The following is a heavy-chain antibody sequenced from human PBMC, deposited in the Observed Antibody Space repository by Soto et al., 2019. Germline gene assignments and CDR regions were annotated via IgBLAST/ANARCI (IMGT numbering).Heavy chain of an antibody. CDR1: GFTFSSYG. V-gene: IGHV3-33*01. J-gene: IGHJ4*02. Sequence: QVQLVESGGGVVQPGRSLRLSCAASGFTFSSYGMHWVRQAPGKGLEWVAVIWYDGSNKYYADSVKGRFTISRDNSKNTLYLQMNSLRAEDTAVYYCAREGTYCIVGSCYPHFDYWGQGTLVTVSS. D-gene: IGHD2-15*01. CDR3: AREGTYCIVGSCYPHFDY. CDR2: IWYDGSNK.